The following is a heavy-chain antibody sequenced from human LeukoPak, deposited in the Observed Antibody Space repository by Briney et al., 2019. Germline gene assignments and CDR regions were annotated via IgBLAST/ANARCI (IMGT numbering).Heavy chain of an antibody. Sequence: PGRSLRLSCAASGFTFSSYGMHWVRQAPGKGLEWVAVISYDGSNKYYADSVKGRFTISRDNSKNTLYLQMNSLRAEDTAVYYCGRIDWVFDYWGQGALVTVSS. CDR1: GFTFSSYG. V-gene: IGHV3-30*03. CDR3: GRIDWVFDY. J-gene: IGHJ4*02. D-gene: IGHD3-9*01. CDR2: ISYDGSNK.